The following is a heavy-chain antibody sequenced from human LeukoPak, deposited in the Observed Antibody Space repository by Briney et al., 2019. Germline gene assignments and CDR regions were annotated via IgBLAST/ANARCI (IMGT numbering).Heavy chain of an antibody. Sequence: ASVKVSCKASGGTFSSYAISWVRQAPGQGLEWMGGIIPIFGTANYAQKFQGRVTITADESTSTAYMELSSPRSEDTAVYYCASRGFGEFLDYYYYMDVWGKGTTVTISS. CDR1: GGTFSSYA. V-gene: IGHV1-69*13. J-gene: IGHJ6*03. CDR3: ASRGFGEFLDYYYYMDV. CDR2: IIPIFGTA. D-gene: IGHD3-10*01.